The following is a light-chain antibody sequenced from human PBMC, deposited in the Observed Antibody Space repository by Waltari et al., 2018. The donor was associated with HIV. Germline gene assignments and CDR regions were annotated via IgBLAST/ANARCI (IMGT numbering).Light chain of an antibody. Sequence: QSLLPQPPSASGTPGQRVPISCSGRYSNIGSNTINWHHQLPASAPRALIDNNDQRPSGVPDQFSGSKSGTAASLAISGLQSEDQGDYYCASWDDKLDGWVFGGGTRLTVL. CDR3: ASWDDKLDGWV. J-gene: IGLJ3*02. CDR1: YSNIGSNT. CDR2: NND. V-gene: IGLV1-44*01.